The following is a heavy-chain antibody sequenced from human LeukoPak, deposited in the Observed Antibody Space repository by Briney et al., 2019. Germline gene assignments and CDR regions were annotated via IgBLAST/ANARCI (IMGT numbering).Heavy chain of an antibody. Sequence: PSETLSLTCAVYGGSFSGYYWSWIRQPPGKGLEWIGEINHSGSTNYNPSLKSRLTISVDTSKSQFSLKLSSVTAADTAVYYCARKNPRTNIVGAVPRYWFDPWGQGTLVTVS. CDR1: GGSFSGYY. CDR2: INHSGST. V-gene: IGHV4-34*01. CDR3: ARKNPRTNIVGAVPRYWFDP. D-gene: IGHD1-26*01. J-gene: IGHJ5*02.